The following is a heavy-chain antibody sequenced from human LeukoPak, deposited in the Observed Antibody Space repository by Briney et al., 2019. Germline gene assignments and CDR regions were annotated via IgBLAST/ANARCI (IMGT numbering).Heavy chain of an antibody. D-gene: IGHD6-19*01. J-gene: IGHJ6*03. CDR2: IYYSGST. Sequence: PSETLSLTCTVSGGSISSSSYYWGWLRQPPGTGLEWIGSIYYSGSTYYNPSLKSRVTISVDTSKNQFSLKLSSVTAADTAVYYCARSAGIAVAGTGYMDVWGKGTTVTVSS. CDR3: ARSAGIAVAGTGYMDV. CDR1: GGSISSSSYY. V-gene: IGHV4-39*01.